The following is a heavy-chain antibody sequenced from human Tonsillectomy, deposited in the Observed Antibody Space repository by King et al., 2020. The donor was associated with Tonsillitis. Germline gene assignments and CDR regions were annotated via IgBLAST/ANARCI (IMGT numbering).Heavy chain of an antibody. CDR3: ASIGVEMATSMDV. CDR1: GGSFTTYY. CDR2: INHSGIT. D-gene: IGHD5-24*01. V-gene: IGHV4-34*01. Sequence: VQLQQWGAGLLKPSETLSLTCAVYGGSFTTYYWSWLRQPPGKGLEWIGEINHSGITNYNPSLKSRVTISVDTSKNQFSLKLSSVTAADTAVYYCASIGVEMATSMDVWGKGTTVTVSS. J-gene: IGHJ6*03.